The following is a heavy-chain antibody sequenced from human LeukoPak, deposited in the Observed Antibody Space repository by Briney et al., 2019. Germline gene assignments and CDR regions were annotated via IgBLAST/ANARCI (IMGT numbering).Heavy chain of an antibody. V-gene: IGHV3-21*01. CDR1: GFTFSSYS. CDR3: ARDGSAARGHYYGVDV. D-gene: IGHD2-2*01. CDR2: ISSSSSYI. Sequence: GGSLRLSCAASGFTFSSYSMNWVRQAPGKGLEWVSSISSSSSYIYYADSVKGRFTISRDNAKNSLYLQMNSLRAEDTAVYYCARDGSAARGHYYGVDVWGKGTTVTVSS. J-gene: IGHJ6*04.